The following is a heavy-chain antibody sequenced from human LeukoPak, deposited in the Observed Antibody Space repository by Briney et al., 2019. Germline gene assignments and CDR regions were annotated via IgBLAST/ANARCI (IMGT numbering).Heavy chain of an antibody. Sequence: GGSLRLSCAASGSTFSSYAMHWVRQAPGKGLEWVAVISYDGSNKYYADSVKGRFTISRDNSKNTLYLQMNSLRAEDTAVYYCARDSADTAMATFDYWGQGTLVTVSS. CDR1: GSTFSSYA. J-gene: IGHJ4*02. V-gene: IGHV3-30-3*01. CDR3: ARDSADTAMATFDY. D-gene: IGHD5-18*01. CDR2: ISYDGSNK.